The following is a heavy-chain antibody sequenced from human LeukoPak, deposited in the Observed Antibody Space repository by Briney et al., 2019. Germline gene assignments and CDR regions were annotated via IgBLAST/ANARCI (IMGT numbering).Heavy chain of an antibody. CDR1: GYSFSSSW. CDR3: ARQSGYSSN. D-gene: IGHD5-18*01. Sequence: GKPLNISSKCSGYSFSSSWIGWLRHMPGKDLEWMGIIYPGDSDTRYTPSFQGQVTISVDRSISSAYLQWSSLKASDTAMYYCARQSGYSSNWGQGTLVTVSS. V-gene: IGHV5-51*01. CDR2: IYPGDSDT. J-gene: IGHJ4*02.